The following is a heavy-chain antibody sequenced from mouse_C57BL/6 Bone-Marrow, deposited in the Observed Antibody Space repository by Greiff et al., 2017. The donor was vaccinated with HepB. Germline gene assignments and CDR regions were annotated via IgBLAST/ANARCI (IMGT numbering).Heavy chain of an antibody. J-gene: IGHJ2*01. D-gene: IGHD2-10*01. CDR2: ISSGGSYT. V-gene: IGHV5-6*01. Sequence: EVKVVESGGDLVKPGGSLKLSCAASGFTFSSYGMSWVRQTPDKRLEWVATISSGGSYTYYPDSVKGRFTISRDNAKNTLYLQMSSLKSEDTAMYYCASSYSPYYFDYGGQGTTLTVSS. CDR1: GFTFSSYG. CDR3: ASSYSPYYFDY.